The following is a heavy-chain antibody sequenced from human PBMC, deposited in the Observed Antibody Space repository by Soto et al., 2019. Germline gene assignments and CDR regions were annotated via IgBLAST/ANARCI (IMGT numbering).Heavy chain of an antibody. D-gene: IGHD5-12*01. J-gene: IGHJ4*02. CDR3: AHSDGGYEIIYFDF. CDR1: GFSFTTAGVA. V-gene: IGHV2-5*01. CDR2: IYYNDDR. Sequence: XVPTLVNPTQTLTLTCTFSGFSFTTAGVAVGWIRQTPGGALECLTLIYYNDDRRFSPSLKTRLTITGDTSKNQVVLSLTNVDTGDTATYFCAHSDGGYEIIYFDFWGQGIPVTGSS.